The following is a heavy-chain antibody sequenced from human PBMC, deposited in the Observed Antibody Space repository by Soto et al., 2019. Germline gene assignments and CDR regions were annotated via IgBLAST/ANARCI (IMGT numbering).Heavy chain of an antibody. V-gene: IGHV3-23*01. D-gene: IGHD3-22*01. J-gene: IGHJ4*02. CDR2: ISGSGGST. CDR1: GFTFNSNG. Sequence: PGGSLRLSCAASGFTFNSNGMSWVRQAPGKGLEWVSAISGSGGSTYYADSVKGRFTISRDNSKNTLYVQINSLRAEDTAVYYCASSNYDSPIPLYYWGQGTLVTVSS. CDR3: ASSNYDSPIPLYY.